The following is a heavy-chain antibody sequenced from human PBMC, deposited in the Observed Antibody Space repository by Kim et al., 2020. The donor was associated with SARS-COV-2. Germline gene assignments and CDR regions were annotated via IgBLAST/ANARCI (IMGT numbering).Heavy chain of an antibody. D-gene: IGHD6-13*01. CDR2: IKRKTDGGTT. Sequence: GGSLRLSCAASGFTFSNAWMSWVRQAPGKGLEWVGRIKRKTDGGTTDYAAPVKGRFTISRDDSKNTLYLQMNSLKTEDTAVYYCTTAPTGYSSSWYVYWGQGTLVTVSS. J-gene: IGHJ4*02. V-gene: IGHV3-15*01. CDR3: TTAPTGYSSSWYVY. CDR1: GFTFSNAW.